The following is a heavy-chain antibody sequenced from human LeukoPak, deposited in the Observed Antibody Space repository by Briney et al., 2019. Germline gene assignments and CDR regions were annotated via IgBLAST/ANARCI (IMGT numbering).Heavy chain of an antibody. CDR3: ARAVGGYYDILTGYYQYYFDY. J-gene: IGHJ4*02. CDR2: IYYSGST. D-gene: IGHD3-9*01. V-gene: IGHV4-59*01. CDR1: GGSISSYY. Sequence: PSETLSLTCTVSGGSISSYYWSWIRQPPGKGLEWIGYIYYSGSTNYNPSLKSRVTISVDTSKNQFSLKLSSVTAADTAVYYCARAVGGYYDILTGYYQYYFDYWGQGTLVTVSS.